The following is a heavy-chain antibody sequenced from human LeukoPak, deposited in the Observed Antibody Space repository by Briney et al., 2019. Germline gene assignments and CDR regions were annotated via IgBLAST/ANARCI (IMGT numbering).Heavy chain of an antibody. J-gene: IGHJ5*02. Sequence: GGSLRLSCAASGFTFSSYAMSWVRQAPGKGLELVSTISGSGGSTYYADSVKGRFTISRDNSKKTLYVQMNSLRAEDTAVYYCAAGSAYCGGDCYRWFDPWGQGTLVTVSS. CDR2: ISGSGGST. V-gene: IGHV3-23*01. CDR3: AAGSAYCGGDCYRWFDP. D-gene: IGHD2-21*02. CDR1: GFTFSSYA.